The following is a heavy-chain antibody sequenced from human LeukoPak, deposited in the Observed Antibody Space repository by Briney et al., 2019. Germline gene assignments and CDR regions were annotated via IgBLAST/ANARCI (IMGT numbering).Heavy chain of an antibody. V-gene: IGHV1-2*06. CDR2: INPNSGDP. J-gene: IGHJ3*02. D-gene: IGHD3-16*01. CDR3: ARTLGMADAFDI. CDR1: GYTFTDSY. Sequence: ASVKVSCKTSGYTFTDSYIHWVRQAPGQGLEWMGRINPNSGDPNYPQKFQGRVTMTRDTSISTAYMEMSSLTSDDTAVYYCARTLGMADAFDIWGQGTMVTVSS.